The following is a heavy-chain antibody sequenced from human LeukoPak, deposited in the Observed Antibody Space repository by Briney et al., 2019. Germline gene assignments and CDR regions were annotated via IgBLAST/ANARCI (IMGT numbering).Heavy chain of an antibody. J-gene: IGHJ4*02. CDR3: ARDLRRAAAGLDY. D-gene: IGHD6-13*01. CDR2: IIPIFGTA. V-gene: IGHV1-69*13. Sequence: SVKVSCKASGGTFSSYAISWVRQAPGQGLEGMGGIIPIFGTANYAQKFQGRVTITADESTSTAYMELSSLRSEDMAVYYCARDLRRAAAGLDYWGQGTLVTVSS. CDR1: GGTFSSYA.